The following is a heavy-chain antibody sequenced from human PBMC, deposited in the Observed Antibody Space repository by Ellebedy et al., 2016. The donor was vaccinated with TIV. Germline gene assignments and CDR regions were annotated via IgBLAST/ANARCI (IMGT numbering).Heavy chain of an antibody. D-gene: IGHD1-26*01. V-gene: IGHV3-30-3*01. CDR2: ISYDGSNK. Sequence: GGSLRLXCTASGFILSNYAMHWVRQAPGKGLEWVAVISYDGSNKYYADSVKGRFTISRDNSKNTLYLQMNSLRAEDTAVYYCALVGVTGPDAFDVWGQGTMVTVSS. CDR1: GFILSNYA. CDR3: ALVGVTGPDAFDV. J-gene: IGHJ3*01.